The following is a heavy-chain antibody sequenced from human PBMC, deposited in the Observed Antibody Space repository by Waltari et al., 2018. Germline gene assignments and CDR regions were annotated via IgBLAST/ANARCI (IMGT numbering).Heavy chain of an antibody. D-gene: IGHD1-26*01. V-gene: IGHV4-59*01. CDR3: ARGSGLNADAFDI. J-gene: IGHJ3*02. CDR1: GGSISSYY. Sequence: QVQLQESGPGLVKPSETLSLTCTVSGGSISSYYWSWLRQPPGKGLEWIGYIYYSGSTTSNPSLKSRVTRSVDTSKNQFSLKLSSVTAADTAVYYCARGSGLNADAFDIWGQGTMVTVSS. CDR2: IYYSGST.